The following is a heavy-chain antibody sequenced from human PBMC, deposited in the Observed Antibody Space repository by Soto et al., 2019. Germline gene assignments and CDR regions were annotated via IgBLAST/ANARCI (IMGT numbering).Heavy chain of an antibody. J-gene: IGHJ3*02. D-gene: IGHD4-17*01. Sequence: QVQLQESGPGLVKPSQTLSLTCTVSGGSISSGGYYWSWIRQHPGKGLEWIGYIYYSGRTYYNPSLMCRGTISVPPAKNHFSLKLRSVTAADTAVYYCARDYGGTTDAFDIGGQGTMVTVSS. CDR3: ARDYGGTTDAFDI. V-gene: IGHV4-31*03. CDR1: GGSISSGGYY. CDR2: IYYSGRT.